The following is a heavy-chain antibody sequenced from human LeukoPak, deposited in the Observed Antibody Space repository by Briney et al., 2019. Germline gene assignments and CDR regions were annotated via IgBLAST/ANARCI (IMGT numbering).Heavy chain of an antibody. CDR2: ISAYNGNT. J-gene: IGHJ4*02. V-gene: IGHV1-18*01. D-gene: IGHD6-19*01. CDR3: ARVGSGWCDQGY. CDR1: AYTFTSYG. Sequence: ASVTVSCTSSAYTFTSYGISWVRQPPGQGLGWMGWISAYNGNTNYAQKLQGGVTMTTDTSTSTAYMELRSLRSDDTAVYYCARVGSGWCDQGYWGQGTLVTVSS.